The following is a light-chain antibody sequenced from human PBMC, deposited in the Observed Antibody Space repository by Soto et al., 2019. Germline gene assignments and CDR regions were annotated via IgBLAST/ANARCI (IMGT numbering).Light chain of an antibody. V-gene: IGKV3-20*01. CDR2: GAS. CDR3: QQYGSSALT. Sequence: ENVLTQSPDTLSLSAGETATLSCRASQTVIHNYLAWHQQKLGQTPRLLVYGASSRATGIPDRFSGSGSGTDCTLTICRLEPEDFAVYYCQQYGSSALTCGGGTKVDNK. J-gene: IGKJ4*01. CDR1: QTVIHNY.